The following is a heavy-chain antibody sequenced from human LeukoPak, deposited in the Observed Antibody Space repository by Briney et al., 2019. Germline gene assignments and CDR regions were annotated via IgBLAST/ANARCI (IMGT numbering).Heavy chain of an antibody. CDR3: ARASGSYSADFDY. D-gene: IGHD1-26*01. Sequence: SETLSLTCTVSGGSISSYYWSWIRQPPGKGLEWIGYIYYSGSTNYNPSLKSRVTISVDTSKNQFSLKLSSVTAADTAVYYCARASGSYSADFDYWGQGTLVTVS. J-gene: IGHJ4*02. V-gene: IGHV4-59*01. CDR1: GGSISSYY. CDR2: IYYSGST.